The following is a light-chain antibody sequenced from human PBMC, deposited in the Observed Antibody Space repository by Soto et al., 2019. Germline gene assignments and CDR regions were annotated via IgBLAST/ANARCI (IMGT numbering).Light chain of an antibody. V-gene: IGLV2-14*01. CDR1: SSDVGAYNY. Sequence: QSVLTQPASVSGSPGQSIAISCTGTSSDVGAYNYVSWYQQHPGKAPKLRIYDVSNRPSGVSDRFSGSKSGNTASLTISWLQTEDEADYYCKSYTPTSTYVFGTGTKRTVL. CDR3: KSYTPTSTYV. CDR2: DVS. J-gene: IGLJ1*01.